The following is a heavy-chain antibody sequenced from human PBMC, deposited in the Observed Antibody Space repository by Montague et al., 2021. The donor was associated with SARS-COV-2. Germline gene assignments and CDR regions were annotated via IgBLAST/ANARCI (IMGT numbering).Heavy chain of an antibody. CDR2: ISYSGST. V-gene: IGHV4-39*07. J-gene: IGHJ6*02. CDR3: GIGRGFAVGNHYSYSYGLGV. CDR1: GGAIRSSSHF. Sequence: SETLSLTCTVSGGAIRSSSHFWGWFRQPPGQRLEWIGTISYSGSTYYSPSLKSRVIRSADTSKNQFSLNLRSVTAADTAVYFCGIGRGFAVGNHYSYSYGLGVWGQGTTVTGSS. D-gene: IGHD3-10*01.